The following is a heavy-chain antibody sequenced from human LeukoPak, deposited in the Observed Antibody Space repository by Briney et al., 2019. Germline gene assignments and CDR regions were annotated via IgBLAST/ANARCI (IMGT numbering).Heavy chain of an antibody. CDR2: IYNDGST. CDR3: ARNILFAFDI. Sequence: PGGSLRLSCAASGFTVNSNSMSWVRQAPGKGLEWVSIIYNDGSTYYADSMKGRFTISRDNSKNTLYLQVNSLRAEDTAMYYCARNILFAFDIWGQGTMVTVSS. V-gene: IGHV3-53*01. J-gene: IGHJ3*02. CDR1: GFTVNSNS.